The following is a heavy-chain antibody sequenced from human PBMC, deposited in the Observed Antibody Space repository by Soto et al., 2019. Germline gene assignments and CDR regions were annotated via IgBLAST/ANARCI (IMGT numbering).Heavy chain of an antibody. CDR3: ARDLLERGLLLYYYYGMDV. CDR1: GYTNTGYY. Sequence: SCNTFGYTNTGYYIHLLRQAQEQGLEWMGWINPNSGGTNYAQKFQGRVTMTRDTSISTAYMELSRLRSDDTAVYYCARDLLERGLLLYYYYGMDVCGQATSGTGSS. CDR2: INPNSGGT. D-gene: IGHD1-26*01. J-gene: IGHJ6*02. V-gene: IGHV1-2*02.